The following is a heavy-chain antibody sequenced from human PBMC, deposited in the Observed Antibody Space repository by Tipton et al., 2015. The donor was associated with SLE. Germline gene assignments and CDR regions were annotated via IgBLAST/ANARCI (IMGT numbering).Heavy chain of an antibody. CDR1: GGSFSGYY. CDR3: ARGAIVGATNFDY. CDR2: IYYSGGT. D-gene: IGHD1-26*01. Sequence: TLSLTCAVYGGSFSGYYWSWIRQPPGKGLEWIGYIYYSGGTNYNPSLKSRVTISVDTSKNQFSLKLSSVTAADTAVYYCARGAIVGATNFDYWGQGTLVTVSS. V-gene: IGHV4-59*01. J-gene: IGHJ4*02.